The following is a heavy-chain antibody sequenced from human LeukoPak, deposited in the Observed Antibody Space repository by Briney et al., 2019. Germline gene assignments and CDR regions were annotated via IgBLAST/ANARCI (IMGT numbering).Heavy chain of an antibody. V-gene: IGHV4-59*08. CDR2: INYSGTT. CDR3: AKTIRKYYFDTSGYLFHQ. J-gene: IGHJ1*01. Sequence: PSETPSLTCTVSGDSIGNYYWAWIRQPPGKRLEWIGNINYSGTTDYNPSLKSRVTILVDASENQLSLRLSSVTAADTAVYYCAKTIRKYYFDTSGYLFHQWSQGTLVTVTS. D-gene: IGHD3-22*01. CDR1: GDSIGNYY.